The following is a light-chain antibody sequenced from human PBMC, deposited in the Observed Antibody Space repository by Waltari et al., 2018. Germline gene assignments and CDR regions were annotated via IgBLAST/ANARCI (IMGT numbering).Light chain of an antibody. CDR2: SAS. V-gene: IGKV3-20*01. CDR3: QQYAYSPLT. J-gene: IGKJ4*01. Sequence: EIVLTQSPGTLSLSPGDRATLSCRASQSVTSSYLAWYQQKPGQAPRLLIYSASNRATGIPNRFSGSGSGTDFTLTISGLEPEDFAVYYCQQYAYSPLTFGGGTKVEIK. CDR1: QSVTSSY.